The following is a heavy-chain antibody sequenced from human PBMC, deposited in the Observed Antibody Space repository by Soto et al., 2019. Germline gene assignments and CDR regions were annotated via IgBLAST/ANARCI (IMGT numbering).Heavy chain of an antibody. CDR3: ARAPLNYDSSGYHFDY. V-gene: IGHV3-48*01. D-gene: IGHD3-22*01. CDR2: ISSSSSTI. CDR1: GFTFITYS. Sequence: GGSLRLSCAASGFTFITYSMNWVRQAPGKGLEWVSYISSSSSTIHYADSVKGRFTISRDNAKNSLYLQMNSLRAEDTAVYYCARAPLNYDSSGYHFDYWGQGILVTVSS. J-gene: IGHJ4*02.